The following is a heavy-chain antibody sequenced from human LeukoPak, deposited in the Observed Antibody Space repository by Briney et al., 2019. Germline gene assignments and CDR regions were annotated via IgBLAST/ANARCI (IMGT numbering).Heavy chain of an antibody. CDR3: ARPYDFWSGSYDAFDI. CDR2: IIPIFGTA. D-gene: IGHD3-3*01. J-gene: IGHJ3*02. CDR1: GGTFSSYA. Sequence: SVKVSCKASGGTFSSYAISWVRQAPGQGLEWMGRIIPIFGTANYAQKFQGRVTITTDESTSTAYMELSSLRSEDTAVYYCARPYDFWSGSYDAFDIWGQGTMVTVSS. V-gene: IGHV1-69*05.